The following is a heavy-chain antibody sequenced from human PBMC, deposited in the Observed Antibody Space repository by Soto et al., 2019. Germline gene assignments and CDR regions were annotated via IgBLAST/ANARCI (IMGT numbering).Heavy chain of an antibody. CDR1: GCTFSSYA. V-gene: IGHV1-69*13. D-gene: IGHD6-6*01. CDR2: IIPIFGTA. J-gene: IGHJ6*02. Sequence: VKVSCKASGCTFSSYAISWVRQAPGQGLEWMGGIIPIFGTANYAQKFQGRVTITADESTSTAYMELSSLRSEDTAVYYCAREYSSSSPDYYYYGMDVWGQGTTVTVSS. CDR3: AREYSSSSPDYYYYGMDV.